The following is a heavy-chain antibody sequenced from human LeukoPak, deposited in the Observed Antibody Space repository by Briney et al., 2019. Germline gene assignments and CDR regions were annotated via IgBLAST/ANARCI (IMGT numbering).Heavy chain of an antibody. CDR2: FYHSRRT. J-gene: IGHJ4*02. CDR3: ARAYPTYGSGSV. Sequence: SETLSPTCAVSGYSISSGYYWGWIRQPPGKGLEWIGSFYHSRRTYYSSSLRSRVTISVDTSKNQFSLKLSSVTAADTAVYYCARAYPTYGSGSVWGQGTLVTVSS. CDR1: GYSISSGYY. V-gene: IGHV4-38-2*01. D-gene: IGHD3-10*01.